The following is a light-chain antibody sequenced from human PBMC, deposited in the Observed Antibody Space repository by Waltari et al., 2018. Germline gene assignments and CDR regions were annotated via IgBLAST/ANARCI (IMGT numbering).Light chain of an antibody. CDR1: QSVYSNY. CDR3: QQFGRSTGT. V-gene: IGKV3-20*01. CDR2: GAS. Sequence: EIVLTQSPATLSLSPGERATLSCRASQSVYSNYLAWYQQKPGQTPRLLIYGASNRATGIPDRFSGGESGTDFTLTISRLEPEDFAVYYCQQFGRSTGTFGQGTKVEIK. J-gene: IGKJ1*01.